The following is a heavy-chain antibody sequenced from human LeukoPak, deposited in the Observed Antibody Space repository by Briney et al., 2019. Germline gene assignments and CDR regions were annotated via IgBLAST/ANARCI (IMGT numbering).Heavy chain of an antibody. CDR2: ISGRGGST. Sequence: GGSLILSCAASGFTFTSYAMNWVRQAPGKGLEWVSAISGRGGSTYYADSVRGRFTISRDNSKNTLYLQMNSLRADDTAVYYCAKGYNWNYASSFDCWGQGTLVTVSS. V-gene: IGHV3-23*01. CDR1: GFTFTSYA. J-gene: IGHJ4*02. CDR3: AKGYNWNYASSFDC. D-gene: IGHD1-7*01.